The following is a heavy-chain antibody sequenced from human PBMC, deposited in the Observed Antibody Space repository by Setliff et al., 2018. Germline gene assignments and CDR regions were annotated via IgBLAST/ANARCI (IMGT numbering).Heavy chain of an antibody. CDR2: SRDKPNRFTT. CDR3: ARSEANGGHDPFDI. D-gene: IGHD5-12*01. CDR1: GFTFSDHY. J-gene: IGHJ3*02. Sequence: GGSLRLSCAVSGFTFSDHYMDWVRQAPGKGLEWLGRSRDKPNRFTTEYAASVKGRFTISRDDSGNSLYLQMNSLRADDTAVYYCARSEANGGHDPFDIWGQGTMVTVSS. V-gene: IGHV3-72*01.